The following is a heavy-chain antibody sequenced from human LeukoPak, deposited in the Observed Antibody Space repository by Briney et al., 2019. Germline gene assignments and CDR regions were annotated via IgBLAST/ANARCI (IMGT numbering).Heavy chain of an antibody. J-gene: IGHJ4*02. Sequence: GSLRLSCAASGFTFSSPAMSWVRQAPGEGLEWVSGISGSGGSTYYADSVKGRFTISRDNSKNTLYLQMNSLRADDTAVYYCALLGGPVDYWGQGTLVTVSS. CDR3: ALLGGPVDY. D-gene: IGHD3-16*01. V-gene: IGHV3-23*01. CDR2: ISGSGGST. CDR1: GFTFSSPA.